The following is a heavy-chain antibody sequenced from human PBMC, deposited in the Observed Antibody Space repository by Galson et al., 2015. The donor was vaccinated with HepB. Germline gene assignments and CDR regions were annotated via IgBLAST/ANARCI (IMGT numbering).Heavy chain of an antibody. D-gene: IGHD3-22*01. CDR1: GFTVSSNY. CDR2: IYSGGST. J-gene: IGHJ3*02. CDR3: ARGSSGYSYAFDI. Sequence: SLRLSCAASGFTVSSNYMSWVRQAPGKGLEWVSVIYSGGSTYYADSVKGRFTISRDNSKNTLYLQMNSLRAEDTAVYYCARGSSGYSYAFDIWGQGTMVTVSS. V-gene: IGHV3-66*01.